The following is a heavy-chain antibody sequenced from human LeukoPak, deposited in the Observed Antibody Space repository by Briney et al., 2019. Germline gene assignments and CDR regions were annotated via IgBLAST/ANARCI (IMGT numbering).Heavy chain of an antibody. CDR3: VKGIEPVGRFDY. Sequence: GGSLRLSCAASGFTFSSYGMHWVRQAPGKGLEWVAFIRYDGSNKYYADSVKGRFTISRGNSKNTLYLQMNSLRAEDTAVYYCVKGIEPVGRFDYWGQGTLVTVSS. CDR1: GFTFSSYG. D-gene: IGHD1-14*01. J-gene: IGHJ4*02. V-gene: IGHV3-30*02. CDR2: IRYDGSNK.